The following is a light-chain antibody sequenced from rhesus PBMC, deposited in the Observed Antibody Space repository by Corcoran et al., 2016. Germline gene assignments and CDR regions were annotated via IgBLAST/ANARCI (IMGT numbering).Light chain of an antibody. J-gene: IGLJ1*01. Sequence: QAVVTPEPLITVSPGGTGPPTCGPSTGTVTRGNYPNWFQQKTGTGPRGLIYNTNSKQPWTPARFSGSLAGGKAALTLSGAQPEDEAEYYCLLYYSGAYIFGAGTRLTVL. CDR2: NTN. V-gene: IGLV7-76*01. CDR1: TGTVTRGNY. CDR3: LLYYSGAYI.